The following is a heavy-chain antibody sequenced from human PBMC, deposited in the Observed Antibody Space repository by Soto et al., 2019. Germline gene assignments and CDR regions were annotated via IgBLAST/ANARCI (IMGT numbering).Heavy chain of an antibody. J-gene: IGHJ4*02. CDR2: MNPNSGNT. CDR3: TTRELGATPDRTSDY. CDR1: GGTFSSYA. D-gene: IGHD1-26*01. Sequence: ASVKVSCKASGGTFSSYAISWVRQAPGQGFEYLGWMNPNSGNTGYVKKFQGRVTMTRDTSMSTAYMELSSLQSEDTAVYFCTTRELGATPDRTSDYWGQGTLVTVSS. V-gene: IGHV1-8*02.